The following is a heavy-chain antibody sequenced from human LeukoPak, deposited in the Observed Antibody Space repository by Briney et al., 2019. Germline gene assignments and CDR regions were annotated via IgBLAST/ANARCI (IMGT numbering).Heavy chain of an antibody. D-gene: IGHD2-21*01. CDR2: ITSSGDNT. CDR3: AKEVIRYWYFDP. V-gene: IGHV3-23*01. J-gene: IGHJ2*01. Sequence: GGSLRLSCAASGFTLGSYAMTWVRQAPGKGLEWVSVITSSGDNTYYADSVKGRFTISRDNSKNTLYLQMNSLRAEDTAVYYCAKEVIRYWYFDPWGRGTLVTVSS. CDR1: GFTLGSYA.